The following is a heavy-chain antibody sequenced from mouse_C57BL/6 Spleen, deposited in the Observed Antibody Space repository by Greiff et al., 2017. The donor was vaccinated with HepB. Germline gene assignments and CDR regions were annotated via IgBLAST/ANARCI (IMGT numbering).Heavy chain of an antibody. CDR3: ARGDSSGYGNY. J-gene: IGHJ2*01. D-gene: IGHD3-2*02. CDR2: INPSNGGT. V-gene: IGHV1-53*01. CDR1: GYTFTSYW. Sequence: QVQLQQPGTELVKPGASVKLSCKASGYTFTSYWMHWVKQRPGQGLEWIGNINPSNGGTNYNEKCTSKATLTVDKSSSTAYMQLSSLASEDSAVYYCARGDSSGYGNYWGQGTTLTVSS.